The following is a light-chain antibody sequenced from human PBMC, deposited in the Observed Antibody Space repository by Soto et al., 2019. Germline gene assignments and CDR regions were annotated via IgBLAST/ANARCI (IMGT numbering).Light chain of an antibody. CDR2: SND. CDR1: SSNIGIKT. V-gene: IGLV1-44*01. CDR3: AAWDDSLDGPV. Sequence: QSVLTQPPSASGTPGQRVSISCSGSSSNIGIKTVNWYQQLPGTAPKLLIYSNDQRPSGVPDRFSGSKSGTSASLAISGLQSEDEAVYYCAAWDDSLDGPVFGGGTKLTVL. J-gene: IGLJ3*02.